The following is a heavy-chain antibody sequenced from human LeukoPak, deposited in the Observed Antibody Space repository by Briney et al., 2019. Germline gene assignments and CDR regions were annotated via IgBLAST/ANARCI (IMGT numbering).Heavy chain of an antibody. Sequence: GASVKVSCKASGYTFTSYWIQWVRQAPGQGLEWMGLINPSDGSTAYAHRFQGRVTMTRDTSTSTVYMDLSSLGSEDTAVYYRAKAPRNSSTMLDYWGQGTLVTVSS. J-gene: IGHJ4*02. V-gene: IGHV1-46*01. CDR3: AKAPRNSSTMLDY. CDR2: INPSDGST. D-gene: IGHD6-13*01. CDR1: GYTFTSYW.